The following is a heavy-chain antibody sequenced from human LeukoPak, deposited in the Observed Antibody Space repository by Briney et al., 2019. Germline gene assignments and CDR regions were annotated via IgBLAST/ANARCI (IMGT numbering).Heavy chain of an antibody. CDR1: GFTFSSYS. J-gene: IGHJ4*02. D-gene: IGHD5-18*01. CDR2: ISSSSGYI. Sequence: GGSLRLSCAASGFTFSSYSMNWVRQAPGKGLEWVSSISSSSGYIYYADSVKGRFTISRDNAKNSLYLQMNSLRAEDTAVYYCARDLGYSYGYTDYWGQGTLVTVSS. CDR3: ARDLGYSYGYTDY. V-gene: IGHV3-21*01.